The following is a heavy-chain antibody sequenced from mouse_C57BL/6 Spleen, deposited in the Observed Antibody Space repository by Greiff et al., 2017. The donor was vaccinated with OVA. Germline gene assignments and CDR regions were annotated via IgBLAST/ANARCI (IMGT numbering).Heavy chain of an antibody. CDR3: ARSLYGSSYVDAMDY. D-gene: IGHD1-1*01. CDR2: IYPRSGTT. Sequence: QVQLQQSGAELARPGASVKLSCKASGYTFTSYGISWVKQRTGQGLEWIGEIYPRSGTTYYNEKFKGKATLTADTSSSTAYMELRSLTSEDSAVYFVARSLYGSSYVDAMDYWGQGTSVTVSS. J-gene: IGHJ4*01. V-gene: IGHV1-81*01. CDR1: GYTFTSYG.